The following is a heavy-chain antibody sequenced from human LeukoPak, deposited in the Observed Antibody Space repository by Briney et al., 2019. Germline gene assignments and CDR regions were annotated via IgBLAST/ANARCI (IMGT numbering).Heavy chain of an antibody. J-gene: IGHJ4*02. CDR3: ARDRQWLARGDY. CDR1: GFTFSSYS. Sequence: GGSLRLSCAASGFTFSSYSMNWVRQAPGKGLEWVSYISSSGSTIYYADSVKGRFTISRDNAKNSLYLQMNSLRAEDTAVYYSARDRQWLARGDYWGQGTLVTVSS. D-gene: IGHD6-19*01. CDR2: ISSSGSTI. V-gene: IGHV3-48*04.